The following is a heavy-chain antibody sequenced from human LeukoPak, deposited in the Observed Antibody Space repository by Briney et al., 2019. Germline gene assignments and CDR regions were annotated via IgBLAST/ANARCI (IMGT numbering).Heavy chain of an antibody. V-gene: IGHV3-23*01. D-gene: IGHD1-1*01. CDR1: GFTFTSFA. CDR3: AKKRYEDGTSPPGYLDV. CDR2: ISGSGYTT. Sequence: PGGSLRLSCAASGFTFTSFAMNWARQAPGKGLEWVSVISGSGYTTHYADSVKGRFTISRDNFKNTLYLQMNSLRGEDTAVYYCAKKRYEDGTSPPGYLDVWGQGTTVTVSS. J-gene: IGHJ6*02.